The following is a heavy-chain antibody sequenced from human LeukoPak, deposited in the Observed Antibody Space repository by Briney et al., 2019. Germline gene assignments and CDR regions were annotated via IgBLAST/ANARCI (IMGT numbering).Heavy chain of an antibody. CDR1: GFTFSDYY. V-gene: IGHV3-11*04. D-gene: IGHD5-18*01. Sequence: GGSLRLSCAASGFTFSDYYMSWIRQAPGKGLEWISYISSSGSTIYYADSVKGRFTISRDNSKDTLYLQMNSLRAEDTAVYYCAKDKYSPFDYWGQGTLVTVSS. J-gene: IGHJ4*02. CDR3: AKDKYSPFDY. CDR2: ISSSGSTI.